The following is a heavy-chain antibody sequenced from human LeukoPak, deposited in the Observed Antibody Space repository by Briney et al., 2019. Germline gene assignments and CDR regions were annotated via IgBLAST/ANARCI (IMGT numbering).Heavy chain of an antibody. Sequence: GGSLRLSRAASGFNFSIYGMHWVRQAPGKGLEWVSVIYSGGSTYYADSVKGRFTISRDNSKNTLYLQMNSLRAEDTAVYYCARDSADYDYGDYGAFDIWGQGTMVTASS. CDR2: IYSGGST. CDR3: ARDSADYDYGDYGAFDI. D-gene: IGHD4-17*01. V-gene: IGHV3-NL1*01. CDR1: GFNFSIYG. J-gene: IGHJ3*02.